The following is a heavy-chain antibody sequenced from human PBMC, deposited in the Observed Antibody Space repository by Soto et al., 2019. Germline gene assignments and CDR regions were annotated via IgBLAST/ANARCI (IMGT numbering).Heavy chain of an antibody. J-gene: IGHJ4*02. D-gene: IGHD3-9*01. CDR2: ISSSSSYI. V-gene: IGHV3-21*01. CDR3: ATGGTGYPFDY. Sequence: EVQLVESGGGLVKPGGSLRLSCAASGFTFSSYSMNWVRQAPGKGLEWVSSISSSSSYIYYADSVKGRFTISRDNAKNSLYLQMNSLRAEDTAVYYCATGGTGYPFDYWGQGTLVTVSS. CDR1: GFTFSSYS.